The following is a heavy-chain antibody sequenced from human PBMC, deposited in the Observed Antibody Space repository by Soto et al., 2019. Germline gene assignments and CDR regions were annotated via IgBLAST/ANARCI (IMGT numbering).Heavy chain of an antibody. CDR3: AREDGELLVEGLFDY. CDR2: IWYDGSNK. CDR1: GFTFSSYG. D-gene: IGHD1-26*01. V-gene: IGHV3-33*01. J-gene: IGHJ4*02. Sequence: QVQLVESGGGVVQPGRSLRLSCAASGFTFSSYGMHWVRQAPGKGLEWVAVIWYDGSNKYYADSVKGRFTSSRDNSKNTLYLQMNSLRAEDTAVYYCAREDGELLVEGLFDYWGQGTLVNVSS.